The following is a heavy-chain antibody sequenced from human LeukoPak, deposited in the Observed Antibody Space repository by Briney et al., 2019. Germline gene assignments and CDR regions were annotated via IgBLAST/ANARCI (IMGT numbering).Heavy chain of an antibody. CDR2: ISYDGSNK. J-gene: IGHJ4*02. Sequence: PGRSPRLSCAASGFTFSSYGMHWVRQAPGKGLEWVAVISYDGSNKYYADSVKGRFTISRDNSKNTLYLQMNSLRAEDTAVYYCAKGDNWNGVHYWGQGTLVTVSS. CDR3: AKGDNWNGVHY. V-gene: IGHV3-30*18. CDR1: GFTFSSYG. D-gene: IGHD1-20*01.